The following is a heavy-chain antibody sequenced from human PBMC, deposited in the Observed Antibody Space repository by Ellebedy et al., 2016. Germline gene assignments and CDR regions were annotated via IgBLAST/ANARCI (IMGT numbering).Heavy chain of an antibody. Sequence: SETLSLTCAVYGGSFSGYYWSWIRQPPGKGLEWIGEINHSGSTNYNPSLKSRVTISVDTSKNQFSLKLSSVTAADTAVYYCARGAKVDYDILTGYYTDFDYWGQGTLVTVSS. D-gene: IGHD3-9*01. V-gene: IGHV4-34*01. J-gene: IGHJ4*02. CDR2: INHSGST. CDR3: ARGAKVDYDILTGYYTDFDY. CDR1: GGSFSGYY.